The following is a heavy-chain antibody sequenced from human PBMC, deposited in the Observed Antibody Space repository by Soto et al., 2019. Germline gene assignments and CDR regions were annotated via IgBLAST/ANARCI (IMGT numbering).Heavy chain of an antibody. CDR1: GGTFSSYA. Sequence: SVKVSCKASGGTFSSYAISWVRQAPGQGLEWMGGIIPIFGTANYAQKFQGRVTITADESTSTAYMELSSLRSEGTAVYYCARDRLAGAVYYFDYWGQGTLVTVSS. V-gene: IGHV1-69*13. J-gene: IGHJ4*02. D-gene: IGHD6-19*01. CDR2: IIPIFGTA. CDR3: ARDRLAGAVYYFDY.